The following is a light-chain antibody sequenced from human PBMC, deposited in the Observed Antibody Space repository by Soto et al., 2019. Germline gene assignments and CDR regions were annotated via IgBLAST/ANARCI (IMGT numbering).Light chain of an antibody. J-gene: IGKJ3*01. CDR2: DIS. V-gene: IGKV3-11*01. Sequence: DIVLTQSPATLSLSPGERATLSCRASQSVSRYLAWYQQKPGQAPRLLLYDISNRATGVPARFSCSGSGTEFTITISSRESEDFAVYYCQHRTNWPPIHTFGPGTKVDIK. CDR3: QHRTNWPPIHT. CDR1: QSVSRY.